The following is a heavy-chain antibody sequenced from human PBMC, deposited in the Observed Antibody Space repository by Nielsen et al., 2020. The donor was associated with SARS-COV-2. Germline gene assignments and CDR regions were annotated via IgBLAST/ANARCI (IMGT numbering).Heavy chain of an antibody. Sequence: GESLKISCKGSGYSFSSYWIAWVRQMPGKGLEWMGIIYPGNSETRYSPSFQGQVTISTDKSTSTAYLQWSSLKASDTAVYYCGRHLSVVHKGLEIWGQGTMVTVSS. CDR2: IYPGNSET. J-gene: IGHJ3*02. D-gene: IGHD1-1*01. CDR1: GYSFSSYW. CDR3: GRHLSVVHKGLEI. V-gene: IGHV5-51*01.